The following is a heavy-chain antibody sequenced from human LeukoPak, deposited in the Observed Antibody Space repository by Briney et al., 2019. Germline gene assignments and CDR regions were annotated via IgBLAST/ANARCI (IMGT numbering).Heavy chain of an antibody. J-gene: IGHJ3*02. CDR2: IIPILGIA. D-gene: IGHD6-13*01. Sequence: GSSVKVSCKASGGTFSSYAISWVRQAPGQGLEWMGRIIPILGIANYAQKFQGRVTITADKSTSTACMELSSLRSEDTAVYDCARDDRVSAFDIWGQGTMVTVSS. V-gene: IGHV1-69*04. CDR1: GGTFSSYA. CDR3: ARDDRVSAFDI.